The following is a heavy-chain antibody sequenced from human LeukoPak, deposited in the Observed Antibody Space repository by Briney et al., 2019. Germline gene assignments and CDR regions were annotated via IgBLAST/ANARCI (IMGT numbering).Heavy chain of an antibody. D-gene: IGHD6-19*01. V-gene: IGHV4-39*07. J-gene: IGHJ4*02. CDR2: IYYSGST. CDR1: GGSISSSSYY. CDR3: ASNVVVALYSSGWLDY. Sequence: SETLSLTCTVSGGSISSSSYYWGWIRQPPGKGLEWNGSIYYSGSTYYNPSLKSRVTISVDTSKNQFSLKLSSVTAADTAVYYCASNVVVALYSSGWLDYWGQGTLVTVSS.